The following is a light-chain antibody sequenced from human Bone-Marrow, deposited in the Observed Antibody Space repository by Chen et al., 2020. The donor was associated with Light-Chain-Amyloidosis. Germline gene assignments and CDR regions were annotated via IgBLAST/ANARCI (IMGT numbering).Light chain of an antibody. CDR3: QVWDRSSDRPV. V-gene: IGLV3-21*02. Sequence: SYVLTQPSSVSVAPGQTATIACGGNNIGSTSVHWYQQTPGQAPLLVVYDDSDRPSGIPERLSGSNSGNTATRTISRDEAGDDADYYCQVWDRSSDRPVFGGGTKLTVL. CDR2: DDS. CDR1: NIGSTS. J-gene: IGLJ3*02.